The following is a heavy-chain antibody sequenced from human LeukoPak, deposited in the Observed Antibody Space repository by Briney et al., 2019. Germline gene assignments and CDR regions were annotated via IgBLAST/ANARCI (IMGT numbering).Heavy chain of an antibody. V-gene: IGHV3-21*01. CDR3: ARDIGINWFDP. CDR1: GFTFSSYS. D-gene: IGHD2-15*01. Sequence: GSLRLSCAASGFTFSSYSMNWVRQAPGEGLEWVSSISSSSSYIYYADSVKGRFTISRDNAKNSLYLQMNSLRAEDTAVYYCARDIGINWFDPWGQGTLVTVSS. J-gene: IGHJ5*02. CDR2: ISSSSSYI.